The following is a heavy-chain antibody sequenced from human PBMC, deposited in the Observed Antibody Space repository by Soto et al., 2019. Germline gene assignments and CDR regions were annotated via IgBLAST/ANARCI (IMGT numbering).Heavy chain of an antibody. CDR3: ARDFGSDATGYYGMDV. Sequence: EVQVVESGGGLVQPGGSLRLSCAASGFTVSSNYMSWVRQTPGKGLEWVSMIYSRGDIVHSDSVRGRFSVSRDNPKNTMHLQMTSLRVEDTAVYYCARDFGSDATGYYGMDVWGQGTTVPVSS. CDR2: IYSRGDI. D-gene: IGHD3-10*01. CDR1: GFTVSSNY. V-gene: IGHV3-66*01. J-gene: IGHJ6*02.